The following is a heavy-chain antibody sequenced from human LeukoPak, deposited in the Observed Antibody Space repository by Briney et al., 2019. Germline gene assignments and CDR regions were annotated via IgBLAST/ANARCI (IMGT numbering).Heavy chain of an antibody. V-gene: IGHV4-59*08. CDR1: GGSICSYY. CDR3: ARSVFDYYYYMDV. J-gene: IGHJ6*03. CDR2: VYYTGST. Sequence: SETLSLTCTVSGGSICSYYWSWIRQPPGKGLEWIGYVYYTGSTNYNPSLKSRVTISVDTPKNQFSLNLSSVTAADTALYYCARSVFDYYYYMDVWGKGTTVTVSS.